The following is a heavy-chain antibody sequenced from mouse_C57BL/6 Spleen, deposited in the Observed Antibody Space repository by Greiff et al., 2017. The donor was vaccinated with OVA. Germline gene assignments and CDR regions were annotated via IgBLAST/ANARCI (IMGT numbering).Heavy chain of an antibody. D-gene: IGHD2-4*01. V-gene: IGHV1-64*01. Sequence: QVQLQQPGAELVKPGASVKLSCKASGYTFTSYWMHWVKQRPGQGLEWIGMIHPNSGSTNYNEKFKGKATLTVDKSSSTAYMQLSSLTSEDSAVYYCARGDDYDLDYWGQGTTLTVSS. J-gene: IGHJ2*01. CDR1: GYTFTSYW. CDR3: ARGDDYDLDY. CDR2: IHPNSGST.